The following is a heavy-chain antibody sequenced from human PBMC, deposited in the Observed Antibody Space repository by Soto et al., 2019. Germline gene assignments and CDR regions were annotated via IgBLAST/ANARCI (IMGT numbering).Heavy chain of an antibody. J-gene: IGHJ4*02. Sequence: GGSLRLSCAASGFTFSSYGMHWVRQAPGKGLEWVAVISYDGSNKYYADSVKGRFTISRDNSKNTLYLQMNSLRAEDTAVYYCAKVAGSGSYYDESYVDYWGQGTLVTVSS. CDR1: GFTFSSYG. CDR2: ISYDGSNK. V-gene: IGHV3-30*18. CDR3: AKVAGSGSYYDESYVDY. D-gene: IGHD3-10*01.